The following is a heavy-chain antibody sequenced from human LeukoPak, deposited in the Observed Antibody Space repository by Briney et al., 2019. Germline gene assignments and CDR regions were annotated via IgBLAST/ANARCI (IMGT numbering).Heavy chain of an antibody. D-gene: IGHD5-18*01. V-gene: IGHV1-24*01. Sequence: ASVKVSCKVSGYTLTELSMHWVRQAPGKGVEWMGGFDPEDGETIYAQKFQGRVTMTEDTSTDTAYMELSSLRSEDTAVYYCATGRGYSYGVPWFDPWGQGTLVTVSS. CDR3: ATGRGYSYGVPWFDP. CDR1: GYTLTELS. CDR2: FDPEDGET. J-gene: IGHJ5*02.